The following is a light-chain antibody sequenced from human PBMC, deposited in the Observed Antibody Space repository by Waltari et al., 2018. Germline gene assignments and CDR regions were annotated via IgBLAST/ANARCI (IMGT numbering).Light chain of an antibody. J-gene: IGKJ2*03. V-gene: IGKV1-5*03. CDR1: QSISNY. Sequence: DIQMTQSTSTLSASVGDTITITCRANQSISNYLAWYQPKPGQAPKLLIYKASSSGSGVPSRFSGSGSGTEFTLTISSLQPEDFATYYCQQYNTYSSFGHGTKLEIK. CDR2: KAS. CDR3: QQYNTYSS.